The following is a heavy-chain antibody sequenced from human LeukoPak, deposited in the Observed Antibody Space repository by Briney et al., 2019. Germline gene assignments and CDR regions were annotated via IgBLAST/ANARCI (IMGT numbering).Heavy chain of an antibody. CDR2: INAGNGNT. Sequence: ASVKVSCKASGYTFTSYAMHWVRQAPGQRLEWMGWINAGNGNTKYSQKFQGRVTIIRDTSASTAYMELSSLRSEDTAVYYCARDKRGSRNWFDPWGQGTLVTVSS. CDR1: GYTFTSYA. V-gene: IGHV1-3*01. J-gene: IGHJ5*02. D-gene: IGHD3-16*01. CDR3: ARDKRGSRNWFDP.